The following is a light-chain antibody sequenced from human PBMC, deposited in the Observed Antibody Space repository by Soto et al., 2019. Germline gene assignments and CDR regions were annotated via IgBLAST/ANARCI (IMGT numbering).Light chain of an antibody. CDR1: QSISSN. Sequence: DIQMTQSASSLSASVGDRVTITCRASQSISSNLNWHQQKPGKAPKVLIYAASSLQSGVPSRFSVSVSGTDFTLTNSSLQPEDFATYYCQQSDSIPYTFGQGTKLEIK. CDR2: AAS. J-gene: IGKJ2*01. CDR3: QQSDSIPYT. V-gene: IGKV1-39*01.